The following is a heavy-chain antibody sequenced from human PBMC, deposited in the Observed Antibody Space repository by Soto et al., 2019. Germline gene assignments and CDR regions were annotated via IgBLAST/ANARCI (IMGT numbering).Heavy chain of an antibody. CDR2: INHSGST. CDR3: ARVRPNYYDSSGYPVGLDY. V-gene: IGHV4-34*01. J-gene: IGHJ4*02. CDR1: GWSFSGYD. Sequence: TLSLSCAVGGWSFSGYDWIWIRQPPGKGLEWIGEINHSGSTNYNPSLKSRVAISVDTSKNQFSLKLSSVTAADTAVYYCARVRPNYYDSSGYPVGLDYWGQGTLVTVSS. D-gene: IGHD3-22*01.